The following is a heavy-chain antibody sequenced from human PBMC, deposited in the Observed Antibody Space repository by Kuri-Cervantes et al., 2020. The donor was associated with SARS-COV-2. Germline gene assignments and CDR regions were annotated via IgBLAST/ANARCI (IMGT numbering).Heavy chain of an antibody. J-gene: IGHJ3*02. CDR2: ISYDGSNK. D-gene: IGHD4-17*01. CDR3: ARDRDDYGDLADDAFDI. V-gene: IGHV3-30*04. CDR1: GFTFSSYA. Sequence: GESLKISCAASGFTFSSYAMHWVRQAPGKGLEWVAVISYDGSNKYYADSVKGRFTISRDNSKNTLYLQMNSLRAEDTAVYYCARDRDDYGDLADDAFDIWGQGTMVTVSS.